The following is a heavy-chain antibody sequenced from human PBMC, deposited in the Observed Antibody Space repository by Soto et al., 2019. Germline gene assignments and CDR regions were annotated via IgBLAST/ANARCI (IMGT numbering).Heavy chain of an antibody. CDR3: ARVGGGPRYSSSTGYYFDY. D-gene: IGHD6-6*01. Sequence: LSLTCAISGDSVSSNSAAWNWIRQSPSRGLEWLGRTYYRSKWYNDYAVSVKSRITINPDTSKNQFSLQLNSVTPEDTAVYYCARVGGGPRYSSSTGYYFDYWGQGTLVTVSS. J-gene: IGHJ4*02. CDR2: TYYRSKWYN. CDR1: GDSVSSNSAA. V-gene: IGHV6-1*01.